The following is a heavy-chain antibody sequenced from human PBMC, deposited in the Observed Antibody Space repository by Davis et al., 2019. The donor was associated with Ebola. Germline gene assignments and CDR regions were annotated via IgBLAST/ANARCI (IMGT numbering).Heavy chain of an antibody. D-gene: IGHD6-13*01. V-gene: IGHV3-48*03. CDR2: ISSSGSAI. CDR1: GFTFSSYA. CDR3: AKVAAAGNGLDV. Sequence: GGSLRLSCAASGFTFSSYAMTWARQAPGKGLEWLSYISSSGSAIYYADSVKGRFTISRGNAKNSLYLQMNSLRAEDTAVYYCAKVAAAGNGLDVWGKGTTVTVSS. J-gene: IGHJ6*04.